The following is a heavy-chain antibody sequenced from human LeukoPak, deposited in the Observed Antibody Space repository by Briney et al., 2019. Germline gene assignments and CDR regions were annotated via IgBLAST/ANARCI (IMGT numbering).Heavy chain of an antibody. V-gene: IGHV3-21*04. CDR3: ARDGWITMVRARSRGDY. Sequence: PGGSLRLSCAASGFTFSSYSMNWVRQAPGKGLEWVSSISSSSSYIYYADSVKGRFTISRDNAKNSLYLQMNSLRAEDTAVYYCARDGWITMVRARSRGDYWGQGTLVTVSS. CDR2: ISSSSSYI. D-gene: IGHD3-10*01. CDR1: GFTFSSYS. J-gene: IGHJ4*02.